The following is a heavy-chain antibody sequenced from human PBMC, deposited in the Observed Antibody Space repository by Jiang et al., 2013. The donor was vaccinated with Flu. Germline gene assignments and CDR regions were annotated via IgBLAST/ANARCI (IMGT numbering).Heavy chain of an antibody. J-gene: IGHJ6*02. V-gene: IGHV1-18*01. CDR2: ISAYNGNT. D-gene: IGHD3-9*01. CDR3: ARDLAAREKNYDILIKYYYYYGMDV. Sequence: GAEVKKPGASVKVSCKASGYTFTSYGISWVRQAPGQGLEWMGWISAYNGNTNYAQKLQGRVTMTTDTSTSTAYMELRSLRSDDTAVYYCARDLAAREKNYDILIKYYYYYGMDVWGQGTTVTVSS. CDR1: GYTFTSYG.